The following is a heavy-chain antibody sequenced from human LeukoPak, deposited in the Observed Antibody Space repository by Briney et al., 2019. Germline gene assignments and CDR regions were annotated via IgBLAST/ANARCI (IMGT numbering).Heavy chain of an antibody. J-gene: IGHJ5*02. CDR2: IYYSGST. V-gene: IGHV4-31*03. D-gene: IGHD2-2*01. CDR1: GGSISSGGYY. Sequence: SQTLSLTCTVSGGSISSGGYYWSWIRQHPGKGLEWIGYIYYSGSTYYNPSLKSRLTISVDTSNNQFSLRLSSVTAAVTAVYYCARRDYCTSTSCYESYNWFDPWGQGTLVTVSS. CDR3: ARRDYCTSTSCYESYNWFDP.